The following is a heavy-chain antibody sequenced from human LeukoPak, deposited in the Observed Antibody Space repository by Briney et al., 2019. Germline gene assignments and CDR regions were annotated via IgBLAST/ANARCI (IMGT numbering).Heavy chain of an antibody. CDR1: GGTFSNYA. CDR3: ASLMYKGVYIVGATD. V-gene: IGHV1-69*04. Sequence: SVKVSCKAPGGTFSNYAISWVRQAPGQGLDWMGRIIHMLDITNYAQKFQGRVTMTADKSTSTAYMELSSLRSEDTAVYYCASLMYKGVYIVGATDWGQGTLVTVSS. J-gene: IGHJ4*02. D-gene: IGHD1-26*01. CDR2: IIHMLDIT.